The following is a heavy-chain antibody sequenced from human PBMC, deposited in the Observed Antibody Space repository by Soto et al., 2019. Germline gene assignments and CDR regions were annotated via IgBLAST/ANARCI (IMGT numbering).Heavy chain of an antibody. J-gene: IGHJ6*02. CDR2: ISYDGSNE. D-gene: IGHD2-2*01. CDR1: IFTFSSYG. CDR3: AREGVVPAARTGGYYYYGMDV. Sequence: PGGSLRLSCAASIFTFSSYGMHWVRQAPGKGLEWVALISYDGSNEYYAGSVKGRFTISRDNSKNTLYLQMSRLRSDDTAVYYCAREGVVPAARTGGYYYYGMDVWGQGTTVTAP. V-gene: IGHV3-30*03.